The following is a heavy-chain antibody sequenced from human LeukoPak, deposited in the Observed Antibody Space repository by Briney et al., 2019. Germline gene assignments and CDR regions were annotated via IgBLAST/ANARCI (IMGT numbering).Heavy chain of an antibody. CDR3: VRENHGSFDY. CDR2: ISSSSTYI. D-gene: IGHD1-14*01. Sequence: GGALRLSCAASGVSFSSYYVNWVRQAPGKGLEWVSCISSSSTYIYYADSVRGRFAISRDNAKNSLYLQMNSLRAEDTAVYYCVRENHGSFDYWGQGSLVTVSS. CDR1: GVSFSSYY. V-gene: IGHV3-21*01. J-gene: IGHJ4*02.